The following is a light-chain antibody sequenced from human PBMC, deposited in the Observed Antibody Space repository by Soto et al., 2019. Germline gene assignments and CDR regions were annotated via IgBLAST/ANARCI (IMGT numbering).Light chain of an antibody. CDR1: QSISSY. V-gene: IGKV1-39*01. Sequence: DIQMTQSPSSLSASVGDRVTITCRASQSISSYLNWYQQKPGKAPKLLLYAASSLQSEVPSRFSGSGSGTDFTLTISSLQPEDFATYYCQQSYSTPLTFGGGTKVEIK. J-gene: IGKJ4*01. CDR2: AAS. CDR3: QQSYSTPLT.